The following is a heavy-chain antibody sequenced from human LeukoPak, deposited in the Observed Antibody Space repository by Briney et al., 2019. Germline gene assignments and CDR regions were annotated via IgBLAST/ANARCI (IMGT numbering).Heavy chain of an antibody. D-gene: IGHD3-9*01. CDR3: AGDYTGYFP. CDR2: IKTDGSEK. V-gene: IGHV3-7*03. J-gene: IGHJ5*02. Sequence: GGSLRLSCEASGFTFSSYWMSWVRQAPGKGLEWVANIKTDGSEKYYVDSVKGRFTISRDNAKNSLYLQMNSLRAEDTAVYYCAGDYTGYFPWGQGTLVIVSS. CDR1: GFTFSSYW.